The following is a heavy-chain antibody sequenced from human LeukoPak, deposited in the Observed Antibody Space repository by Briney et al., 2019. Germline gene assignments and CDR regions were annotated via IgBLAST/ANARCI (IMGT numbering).Heavy chain of an antibody. CDR2: ISGSGGST. D-gene: IGHD1-14*01. CDR1: GFTFSSYA. V-gene: IGHV3-23*01. CDR3: ARERPIIPERPSTYYGLDV. Sequence: GGSLRLSCAASGFTFSSYAMSWVRQAPGKGLEWVSAISGSGGSTYYADSVKGRFTISRDNSKNTLYLQMNSLRSEYTAVYFCARERPIIPERPSTYYGLDVWGQGTTVTVSS. J-gene: IGHJ6*02.